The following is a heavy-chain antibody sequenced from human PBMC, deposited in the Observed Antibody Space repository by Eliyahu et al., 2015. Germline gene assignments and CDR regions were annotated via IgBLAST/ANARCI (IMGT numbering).Heavy chain of an antibody. J-gene: IGHJ4*02. Sequence: QLQLQESGPGLVKPSETLSLTCTVSGGSISSSSYXWGWIXRXPGKGLEWIGNYYYSGSTYYNPSLKSRVTISVDTSKNHFSLKLSSVTAADTAVYYCAPIVVNLGWFFDHWGQGTLVTVSS. CDR3: APIVVNLGWFFDH. CDR2: YYYSGST. CDR1: GGSISSSSYX. D-gene: IGHD3-22*01. V-gene: IGHV4-39*01.